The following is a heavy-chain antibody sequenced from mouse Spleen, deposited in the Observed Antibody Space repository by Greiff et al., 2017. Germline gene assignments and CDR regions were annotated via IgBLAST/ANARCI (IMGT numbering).Heavy chain of an antibody. D-gene: IGHD2-3*01. CDR3: VRHIDGYYDYFDY. J-gene: IGHJ2*01. Sequence: EVHLVESGGGLVQPKGSLKLSCAASGFSFNTYAMNWVRQAPGKGLEWVARIRSKSNNYATYYADSVKDRFTISRDDSESMLYLQMNNLKTEDTAMYYCVRHIDGYYDYFDYWGQGTTLTVSS. V-gene: IGHV10-1*01. CDR2: IRSKSNNYAT. CDR1: GFSFNTYA.